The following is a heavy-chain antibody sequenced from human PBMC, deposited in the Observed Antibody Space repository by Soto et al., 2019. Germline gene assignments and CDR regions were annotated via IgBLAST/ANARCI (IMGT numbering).Heavy chain of an antibody. J-gene: IGHJ3*02. Sequence: QVQLQESGPGLVKPSETLSLTCTVSGGSISSYYWSWIRQPAGKGLEWIGRIYTSGSTNYNPSLKSRLPLSVDTSQNQCSLRLSSVTAADTSVYYCARETPQAVLVSLGATNLRSDAFDIWGQGTMVTVSS. V-gene: IGHV4-4*07. CDR1: GGSISSYY. D-gene: IGHD1-26*01. CDR2: IYTSGST. CDR3: ARETPQAVLVSLGATNLRSDAFDI.